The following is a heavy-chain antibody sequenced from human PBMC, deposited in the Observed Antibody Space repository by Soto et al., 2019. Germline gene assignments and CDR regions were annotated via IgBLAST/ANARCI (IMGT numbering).Heavy chain of an antibody. J-gene: IGHJ5*02. Sequence: QVQLQESGPGLVKPSQTLSLTCTVSGGSISSGDYYWSWIRQPPGKGLEWIGYIYYSGSTYYSPSLKSRVSISVDTSKNQFSLELSSVTAADTAVYYCAREPLIRGMNWFDPWGQGTLVTVSS. V-gene: IGHV4-30-4*01. CDR2: IYYSGST. D-gene: IGHD3-22*01. CDR3: AREPLIRGMNWFDP. CDR1: GGSISSGDYY.